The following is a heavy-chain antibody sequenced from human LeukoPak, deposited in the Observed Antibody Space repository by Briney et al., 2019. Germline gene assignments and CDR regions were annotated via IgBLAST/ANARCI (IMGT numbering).Heavy chain of an antibody. J-gene: IGHJ4*02. CDR3: ARDRVPYYYDSSGYPYEIDY. CDR1: GYTFTSYY. D-gene: IGHD3-22*01. Sequence: ASVKASCKASGYTFTSYYMHWVRQAPGQGLEWMGIINPSGGSTSYAQKFQGRVTMTRDMSTSTVYMELSSLRSDDTAVYYCARDRVPYYYDSSGYPYEIDYWGQGTLVTVSS. V-gene: IGHV1-46*01. CDR2: INPSGGST.